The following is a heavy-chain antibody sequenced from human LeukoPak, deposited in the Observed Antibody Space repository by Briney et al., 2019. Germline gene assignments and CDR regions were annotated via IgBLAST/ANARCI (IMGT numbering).Heavy chain of an antibody. V-gene: IGHV5-51*01. CDR2: IYPGDSDT. CDR3: ARQEKYQLLENDY. J-gene: IGHJ4*02. D-gene: IGHD2-2*01. CDR1: GYSFTSYW. Sequence: PGGSLRLSCKGSGYSFTSYWIGWVRQMPGKGLEWMGIIYPGDSDTRYSPSFQGQVTISADKSISTAYLQWSSLKASDTAVYYCARQEKYQLLENDYWGQGTLVTVSS.